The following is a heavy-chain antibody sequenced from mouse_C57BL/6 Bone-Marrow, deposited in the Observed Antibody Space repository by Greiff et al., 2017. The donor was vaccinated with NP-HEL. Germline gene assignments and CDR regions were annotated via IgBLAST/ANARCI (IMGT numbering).Heavy chain of an antibody. Sequence: QVQLQQSGAELVRPGASVTLSCKASGYTFTDYEMPWVKQTPVHGLEWIGAIDPETGGTAYNQKFKGKAILTADKSSSTAYMELRSLPSEDSAVYSCTRSAITAVGPWFAYWGQGTLVTVSA. V-gene: IGHV1-15*01. CDR2: IDPETGGT. CDR3: TRSAITAVGPWFAY. J-gene: IGHJ3*01. CDR1: GYTFTDYE. D-gene: IGHD1-1*01.